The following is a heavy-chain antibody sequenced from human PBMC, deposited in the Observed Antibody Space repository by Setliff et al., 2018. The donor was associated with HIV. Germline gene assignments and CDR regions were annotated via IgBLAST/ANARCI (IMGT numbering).Heavy chain of an antibody. D-gene: IGHD5-18*01. CDR1: GGTFSDYA. V-gene: IGHV1-69*05. CDR2: IIPIFGTT. CDR3: AKMHTAMDPDTFDI. Sequence: ASVKVSCKASGGTFSDYAINWVRQAPGQGLEWMGGIIPIFGTTNYAQKFQGRVTITTDGFTTTAYMELSSLTPEDTAIYYCAKMHTAMDPDTFDIWGQGTMVTVSS. J-gene: IGHJ3*02.